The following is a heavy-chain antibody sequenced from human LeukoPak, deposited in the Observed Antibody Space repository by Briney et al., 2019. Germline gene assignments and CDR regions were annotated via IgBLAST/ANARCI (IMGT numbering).Heavy chain of an antibody. CDR3: ATVSEY. Sequence: AGGSLRLSCAASGFTVSSNYVSWVRQAPGKGLEWVSVIYIGGSIEYADSVKGRFAISRDNAKNTVYLQMNGLRAEDTTVYYCATVSEYWGQGTLVTVSS. J-gene: IGHJ4*02. CDR2: IYIGGSI. CDR1: GFTVSSNY. D-gene: IGHD1-1*01. V-gene: IGHV3-66*01.